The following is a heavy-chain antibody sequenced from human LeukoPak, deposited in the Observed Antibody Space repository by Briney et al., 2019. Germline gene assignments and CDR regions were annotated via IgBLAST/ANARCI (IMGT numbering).Heavy chain of an antibody. CDR1: GYSISSSNW. V-gene: IGHV4-28*01. CDR3: ASGSGYSSGWYNY. J-gene: IGHJ4*02. CDR2: IYYSGST. Sequence: PSETLSLTCAVSGYSISSSNWWGWIRQPPGKGLEWIGYIYYSGSTNYNPSLKSRVTMSVDTSKNQFSLKLSSVTAADTAVYYCASGSGYSSGWYNYWGQGTLVTVSS. D-gene: IGHD6-19*01.